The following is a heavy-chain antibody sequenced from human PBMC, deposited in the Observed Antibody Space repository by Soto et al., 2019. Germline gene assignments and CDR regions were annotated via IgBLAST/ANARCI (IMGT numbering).Heavy chain of an antibody. J-gene: IGHJ3*02. D-gene: IGHD3-3*01. V-gene: IGHV5-10-1*01. Sequence: PGESLKISCNGSGYSFTIYWISWVRQMPGKGLEWMGRIDPSDSYTNYSPSFQGHVTISADKSISTAYLQWSSLKASDTAMYYCARQTYYDFWSGLYPDAFDIWGQGTMVTVSS. CDR1: GYSFTIYW. CDR3: ARQTYYDFWSGLYPDAFDI. CDR2: IDPSDSYT.